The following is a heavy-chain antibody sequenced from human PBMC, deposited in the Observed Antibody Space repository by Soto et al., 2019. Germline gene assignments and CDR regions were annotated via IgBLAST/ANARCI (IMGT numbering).Heavy chain of an antibody. CDR3: ARGRYHFDF. J-gene: IGHJ4*02. CDR2: ISPSSTTI. V-gene: IGHV3-48*02. CDR1: GFTFTTYS. D-gene: IGHD1-1*01. Sequence: EVQLVESGGGLVQPGGSLRLSCAASGFTFTTYSMTWVRQAPGKGLEWVSCISPSSTTIYYADSVKGRFTISRDNAKKSLFLQMNSLRDEDTAVYYCARGRYHFDFWGQGTLVTVSS.